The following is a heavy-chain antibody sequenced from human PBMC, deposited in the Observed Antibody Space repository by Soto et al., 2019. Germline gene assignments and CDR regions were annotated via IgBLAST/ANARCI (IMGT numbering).Heavy chain of an antibody. V-gene: IGHV3-21*01. D-gene: IGHD6-13*01. CDR1: GFTFSSYG. J-gene: IGHJ3*02. Sequence: GGSLRLSCAASGFTFSSYGMHWVRQAPGKGLEWVSSISSGSSNKYYADSVKGRFTISRDNAKNSLYLQMNSLRAEDTAVYYCARDVSWFDAFDIWGQGTMVTVSS. CDR2: ISSGSSNK. CDR3: ARDVSWFDAFDI.